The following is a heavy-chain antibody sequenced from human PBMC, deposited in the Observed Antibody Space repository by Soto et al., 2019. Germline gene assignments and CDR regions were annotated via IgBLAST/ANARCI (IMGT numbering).Heavy chain of an antibody. Sequence: SETLSLTCAVYGGSFSGYYWSWIRQPPGKGLEWIGEINHSGSTNYNPSLKSRVTISVDTSKNQFSLKLSSVTAADTAVYYCARGVSKGYCSSTSCRRPFDPWGQGTLVTVSS. D-gene: IGHD2-2*01. J-gene: IGHJ5*02. V-gene: IGHV4-34*01. CDR1: GGSFSGYY. CDR3: ARGVSKGYCSSTSCRRPFDP. CDR2: INHSGST.